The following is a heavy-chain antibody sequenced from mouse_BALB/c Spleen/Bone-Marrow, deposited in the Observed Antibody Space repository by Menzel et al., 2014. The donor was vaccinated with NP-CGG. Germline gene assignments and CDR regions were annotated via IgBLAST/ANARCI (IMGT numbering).Heavy chain of an antibody. CDR1: GYAFSSYW. CDR3: ARWYRTPHFAMDY. D-gene: IGHD2-14*01. Sequence: QVQLKQSGAELVRPGSSVKISCKASGYAFSSYWMNWVKQRPGQGLEWIGQIYPGDGDTNYNGNFKDKATLTVDRSSSTAFLQLSSLTPRDSAVYFGARWYRTPHFAMDYWGPGTLVPVSS. J-gene: IGHJ4*01. V-gene: IGHV1-80*01. CDR2: IYPGDGDT.